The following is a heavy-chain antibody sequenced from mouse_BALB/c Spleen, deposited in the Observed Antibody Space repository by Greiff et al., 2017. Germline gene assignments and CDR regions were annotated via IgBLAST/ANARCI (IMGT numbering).Heavy chain of an antibody. J-gene: IGHJ4*01. CDR3: ARHESTMITTGRYYAMDY. CDR1: GYTFTEYI. D-gene: IGHD2-4*01. Sequence: VQLQQSGAELVKPGASVKLSCKASGYTFTEYIIHWVKQRSGQGLEWIGWFYPGSGSIKYNEKFKDKATLTADKSSSTVYMELSRLTSEDSAVYFCARHESTMITTGRYYAMDYWGQGTSVTVSS. CDR2: FYPGSGSI. V-gene: IGHV1-62-2*01.